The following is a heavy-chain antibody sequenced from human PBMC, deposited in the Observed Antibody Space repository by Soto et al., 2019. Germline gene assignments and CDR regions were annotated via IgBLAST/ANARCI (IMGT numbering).Heavy chain of an antibody. CDR1: GGSFSGYY. J-gene: IGHJ6*02. V-gene: IGHV4-34*01. CDR2: INHSGST. Sequence: PSETLSLTCAVYGGSFSGYYWSWIRQPPGKGLEWIGEINHSGSTNYNPSLKSRVTISVDTSKNQFSLKLSSVTAADTAVYYCAREGVGVHYYYYGMDVWGQGTTVTV. D-gene: IGHD1-26*01. CDR3: AREGVGVHYYYYGMDV.